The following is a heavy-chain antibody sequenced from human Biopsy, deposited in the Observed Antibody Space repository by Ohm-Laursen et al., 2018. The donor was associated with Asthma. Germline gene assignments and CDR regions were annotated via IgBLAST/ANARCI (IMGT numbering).Heavy chain of an antibody. CDR1: GFTFRAHA. V-gene: IGHV3-23*01. Sequence: SLRLPCAASGFTFRAHAMSWVRQAPGKGLEWVSTISGNSGITYYADSVKGRFTISRDYSKNTLYLQMHSLRAEDTAVYYCARGDSSNWSHYYFDYWGQGTLVTVSS. CDR3: ARGDSSNWSHYYFDY. D-gene: IGHD3-22*01. J-gene: IGHJ4*02. CDR2: ISGNSGIT.